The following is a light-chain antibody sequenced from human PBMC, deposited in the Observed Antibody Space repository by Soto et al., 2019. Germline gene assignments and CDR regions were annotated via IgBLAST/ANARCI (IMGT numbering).Light chain of an antibody. J-gene: IGLJ2*01. CDR1: SGHSNYA. CDR2: LNSDGSH. V-gene: IGLV4-69*01. CDR3: QTWGTGIVV. Sequence: QSVLTQSPFASASLGASVKLTCTLSSGHSNYAIAWHQQQPEKGPRYLMKLNSDGSHSKGDGIPDRFSGSSSGAERYLTISSLQSEDEADYYCQTWGTGIVVFGGGTKLTVL.